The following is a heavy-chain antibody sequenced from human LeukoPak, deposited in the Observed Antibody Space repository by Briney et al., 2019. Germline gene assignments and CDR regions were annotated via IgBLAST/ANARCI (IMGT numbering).Heavy chain of an antibody. CDR2: IYYSGST. J-gene: IGHJ4*02. V-gene: IGHV4-59*12. CDR3: ARNLSPDFDY. CDR1: GGSISSYY. Sequence: PSETLSLTCTVSGGSISSYYWSWIRQPPGKGLEWIGYIYYSGSTNYNPSLKSRVTISVDTSKNQFSLKLSSVTPEDTAVYYCARNLSPDFDYWGQGSLVTVSS.